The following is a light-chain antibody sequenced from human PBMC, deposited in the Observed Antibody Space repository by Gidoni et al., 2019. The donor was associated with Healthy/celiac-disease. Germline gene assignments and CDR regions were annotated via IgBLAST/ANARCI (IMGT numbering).Light chain of an antibody. CDR1: QSVSSSY. CDR3: QQYGSSST. CDR2: GAS. V-gene: IGKV3-20*01. Sequence: ELVLTQSPGTLSLSPGERATLSCRASQSVSSSYLSWYQQKPGQAPRLLIYGASSRATGIPDRFSGSGSGTDFTLTISRREPEDLAVYYCQQYGSSSTFGPGTKVEIK. J-gene: IGKJ3*01.